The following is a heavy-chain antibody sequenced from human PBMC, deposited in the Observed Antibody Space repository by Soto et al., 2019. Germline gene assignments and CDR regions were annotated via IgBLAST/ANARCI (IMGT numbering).Heavy chain of an antibody. J-gene: IGHJ3*01. CDR2: IWYHGNKE. CDR1: GFTFSRNG. CDR3: ARWNLAGPTIDAFDL. D-gene: IGHD5-12*01. V-gene: IGHV3-33*01. Sequence: QEQLVESGGGVVQPGRSLRLSCAASGFTFSRNGMHWIRQAPGKGLERVAIIWYHGNKENYADSVRGRFTISRDNSKNPVYLQMDTLRVEDTAVYYCARWNLAGPTIDAFDLWGQGTLVTVSS.